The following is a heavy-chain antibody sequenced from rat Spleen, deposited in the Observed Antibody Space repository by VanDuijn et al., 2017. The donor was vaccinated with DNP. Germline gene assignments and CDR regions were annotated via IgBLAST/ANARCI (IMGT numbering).Heavy chain of an antibody. V-gene: IGHV5-31*01. J-gene: IGHJ2*01. Sequence: EVQLVESGGGLVQPGRSLKVSCVVSGFTFNNYWMTWIRQVPGKGLEWVASISSSGGSTYHPDSVKGRFTISRDNAKNTVYLQMNSLRSEDTATYYCAKGGDYGGFDYWGQGVMVTVSS. D-gene: IGHD1-11*01. CDR3: AKGGDYGGFDY. CDR2: ISSSGGST. CDR1: GFTFNNYW.